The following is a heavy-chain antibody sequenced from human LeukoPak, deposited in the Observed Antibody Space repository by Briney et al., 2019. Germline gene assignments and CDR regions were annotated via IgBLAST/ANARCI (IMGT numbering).Heavy chain of an antibody. Sequence: SQTLSVTCAVSGGSISSGGYSWSWIRQPPGQGLEWIGYIYHSGSTYYNPSLKSRVTISVDRSKNQFSLKLSSVTAADTAVYYCARDHSSGYYNWFDPWGQGTLVTVSS. V-gene: IGHV4-30-2*01. CDR2: IYHSGST. D-gene: IGHD3-22*01. J-gene: IGHJ5*02. CDR1: GGSISSGGYS. CDR3: ARDHSSGYYNWFDP.